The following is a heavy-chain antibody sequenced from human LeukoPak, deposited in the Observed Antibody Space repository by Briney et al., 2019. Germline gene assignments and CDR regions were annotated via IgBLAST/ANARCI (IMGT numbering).Heavy chain of an antibody. CDR3: AKDLCSSSSVGYYFDY. D-gene: IGHD6-6*01. CDR1: GLTFSSYR. Sequence: PGGSLRLSCAASGLTFSSYRFDWVRQAPGKGLEWVSTISSDSSHIYYADSVKGRFTLSRDNAKNSLHLQMNSLRAEDTAVYYCAKDLCSSSSVGYYFDYWGQGTLVTVSS. CDR2: ISSDSSHI. J-gene: IGHJ4*02. V-gene: IGHV3-21*06.